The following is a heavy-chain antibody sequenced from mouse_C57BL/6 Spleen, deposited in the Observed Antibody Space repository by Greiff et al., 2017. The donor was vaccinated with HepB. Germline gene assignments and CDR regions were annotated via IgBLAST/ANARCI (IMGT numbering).Heavy chain of an antibody. Sequence: EVQRVESGGGLVKPGGSLKLSCAASGFTFSSYAMSWVRQTPEKRLEWVATISDGGSYTYYPDNVQGRFTISRDNAKNNLYLQMSHLKSEDTAMYYCARESGLRRFDYWGQGTTLTVSS. V-gene: IGHV5-4*01. CDR2: ISDGGSYT. D-gene: IGHD2-4*01. J-gene: IGHJ2*01. CDR3: ARESGLRRFDY. CDR1: GFTFSSYA.